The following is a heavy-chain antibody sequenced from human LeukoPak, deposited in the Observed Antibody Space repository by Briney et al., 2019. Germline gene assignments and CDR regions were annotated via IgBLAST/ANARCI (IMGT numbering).Heavy chain of an antibody. Sequence: GGSLRLSCAASGFPFSSYSMHWVRQAPGKGLEWVAIIWSDGSEEYYAESVKGRFTISRDNSNNMLYLQMNSLRAQDTAVYYCVGQELGATCTTSSFDYWGQGTLVTVST. J-gene: IGHJ4*02. V-gene: IGHV3-33*01. CDR3: VGQELGATCTTSSFDY. CDR2: IWSDGSEE. CDR1: GFPFSSYS. D-gene: IGHD2-2*01.